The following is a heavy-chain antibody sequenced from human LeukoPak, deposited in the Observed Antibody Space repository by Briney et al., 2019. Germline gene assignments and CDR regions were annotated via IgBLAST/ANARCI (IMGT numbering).Heavy chain of an antibody. CDR3: AGGDPYRGYDYPGV. D-gene: IGHD5-12*01. J-gene: IGHJ4*02. Sequence: GGSLRLSCAASGFTFNTYAMHWVRQAPGKGLEWVTIISYDGSKKYYMDSVRGRFTISRDNSKNTLYLQMNSLRLEDTALYYCAGGDPYRGYDYPGVWGQGILVSVSS. CDR1: GFTFNTYA. V-gene: IGHV3-30*04. CDR2: ISYDGSKK.